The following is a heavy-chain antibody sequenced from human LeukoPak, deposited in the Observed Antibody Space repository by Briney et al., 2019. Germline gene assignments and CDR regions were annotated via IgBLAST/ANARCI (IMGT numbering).Heavy chain of an antibody. J-gene: IGHJ4*02. D-gene: IGHD6-19*01. Sequence: ASVKVSCKASGYTFTSYYMHWVRQAPGQGLEWMGIINPSGGSTSYAQKFQGRVTITRGTSTSTVYMEMSSLRSEDTAVYSCAAESSGWSFWGQGTLVTVFS. V-gene: IGHV1-46*01. CDR3: AAESSGWSF. CDR1: GYTFTSYY. CDR2: INPSGGST.